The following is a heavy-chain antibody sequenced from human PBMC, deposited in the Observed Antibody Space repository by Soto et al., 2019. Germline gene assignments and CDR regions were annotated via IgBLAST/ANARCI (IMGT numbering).Heavy chain of an antibody. CDR1: GGSISSYY. J-gene: IGHJ4*02. D-gene: IGHD3-10*01. Sequence: SETLSLTCTVSGGSISSYYWSWIRQPPGKGLEWIGYIYYSGSTNYNPSLKSRVTISVDTSKNQFSLKLSSVTAADTAVYYCESSRGTMAHFDYWGQGTLVTVSS. CDR2: IYYSGST. CDR3: ESSRGTMAHFDY. V-gene: IGHV4-59*01.